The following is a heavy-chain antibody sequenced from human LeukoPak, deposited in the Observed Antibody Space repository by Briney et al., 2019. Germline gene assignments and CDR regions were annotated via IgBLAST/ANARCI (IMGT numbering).Heavy chain of an antibody. CDR2: ISSSSSYI. CDR3: ARARYSSSSGFDY. CDR1: GFTFSSYS. Sequence: PGGSLRLSCAASGFTFSSYSMNWVRQAPGKGLEWVSSISSSSSYIYYADSVKGRFTISRDNAKNSLYLQMNSLRAEDTAVYYCARARYSSSSGFDYWGQGTLVTVSS. D-gene: IGHD6-6*01. J-gene: IGHJ4*02. V-gene: IGHV3-21*01.